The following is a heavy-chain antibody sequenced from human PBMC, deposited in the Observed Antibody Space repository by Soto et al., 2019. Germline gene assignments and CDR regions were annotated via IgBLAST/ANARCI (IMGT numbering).Heavy chain of an antibody. CDR3: ARYVNPYDTAVWFDP. CDR1: GGSFSGYY. CDR2: INHSGST. D-gene: IGHD3-9*01. V-gene: IGHV4-34*01. J-gene: IGHJ5*02. Sequence: SSETLSLTCAVYGGSFSGYYWSWIRQPPGKGLEWIGEINHSGSTNYNPSHKSRVTISVDTSKNQFSLRLRSVTAADTAVYYCARYVNPYDTAVWFDPWGQGTLVTVSS.